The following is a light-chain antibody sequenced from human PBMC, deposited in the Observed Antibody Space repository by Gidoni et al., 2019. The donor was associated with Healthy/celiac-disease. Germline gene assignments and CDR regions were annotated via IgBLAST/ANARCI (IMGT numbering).Light chain of an antibody. CDR2: AAS. Sequence: DIKMTKSPSSLSASVGYRVTITSRSSQSISSYLNLYQQKPGKAPKLLIYAASSLQSVVPSRFSGXGXGTYFTLTISSLQPEYFATYYCQQSYXXXXTFGQGTKVEIK. V-gene: IGKV1-39*01. J-gene: IGKJ1*01. CDR1: QSISSY. CDR3: QQSYXXXXT.